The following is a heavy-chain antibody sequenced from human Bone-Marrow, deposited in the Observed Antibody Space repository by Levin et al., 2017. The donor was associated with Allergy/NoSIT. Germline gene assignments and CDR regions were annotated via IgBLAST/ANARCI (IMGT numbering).Heavy chain of an antibody. Sequence: SGPTLVKPTQTLTLTCTFSGFSLSASGVGVGWIRQPPGKALEWLALIYWDDDKRYSPSLRTRLTITKDTSKNQVDLTMTNMDPVDTATYSCAHTRYTSNWIRGGYFDYWGQGTLVTVSS. J-gene: IGHJ4*02. V-gene: IGHV2-5*02. D-gene: IGHD6-13*01. CDR2: IYWDDDK. CDR3: AHTRYTSNWIRGGYFDY. CDR1: GFSLSASGVG.